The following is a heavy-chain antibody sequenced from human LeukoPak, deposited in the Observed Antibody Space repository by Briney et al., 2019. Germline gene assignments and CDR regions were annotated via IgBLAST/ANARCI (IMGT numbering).Heavy chain of an antibody. D-gene: IGHD6-19*01. CDR3: ARVAAVAGGPTYYFDY. V-gene: IGHV4-59*01. CDR1: GGSISSYY. Sequence: SETLSLTCTVSGGSISSYYWSWIRQPPGKGLEWIGYIYYSGSTNYNPSLKSRVTISVDTSKNQFSLKLSSVTAADTAVYYCARVAAVAGGPTYYFDYWGQGTLVTVSS. J-gene: IGHJ4*02. CDR2: IYYSGST.